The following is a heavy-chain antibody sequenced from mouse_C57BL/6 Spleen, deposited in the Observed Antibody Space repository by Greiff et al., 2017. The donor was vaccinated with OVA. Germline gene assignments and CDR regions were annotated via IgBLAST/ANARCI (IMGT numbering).Heavy chain of an antibody. D-gene: IGHD1-1*01. V-gene: IGHV1-78*01. CDR2: IYPRDGSN. CDR3: ARSEYYGSRYYAMDY. Sequence: QVQLQQSDAELVKPGASVKISCKVSGYTFTDHTIHWMKQRPEQGLEWIGYIYPRDGSNKYNEKFKGKATLTADKSSSTAYMQLNSLTSADSAVYFCARSEYYGSRYYAMDYWGQGTSVTVSS. CDR1: GYTFTDHT. J-gene: IGHJ4*01.